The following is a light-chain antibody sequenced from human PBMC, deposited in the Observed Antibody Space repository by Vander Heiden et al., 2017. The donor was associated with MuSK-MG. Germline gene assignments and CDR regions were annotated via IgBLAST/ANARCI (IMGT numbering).Light chain of an antibody. Sequence: DIQMTQSQSSLSASVGDRVTITCRASQGISNYLAREQQKPGKVPKLLIYAASSLQSGVIYRFSGSGSGTDFTLPFSSMQPDDVATNDGQSPGTFGQGTKVEIK. CDR2: AAS. J-gene: IGKJ1*01. V-gene: IGKV1-27*01. CDR1: QGISNY. CDR3: QSPGT.